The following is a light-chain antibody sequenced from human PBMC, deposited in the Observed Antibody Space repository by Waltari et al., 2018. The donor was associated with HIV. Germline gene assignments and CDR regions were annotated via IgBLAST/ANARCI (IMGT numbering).Light chain of an antibody. CDR2: WAS. V-gene: IGKV4-1*01. CDR3: QQYYSNPLT. J-gene: IGKJ4*01. Sequence: DIVMTQSPESLAVSLGERATINCKSSESVLYSSNNKNYLALYQQKPGQPPKLLIYWASTRESGVPDRFSGSGSGTDFTLTITSLQAEDVAVYYCQQYYSNPLTFGGGTKVEIK. CDR1: ESVLYSSNNKNY.